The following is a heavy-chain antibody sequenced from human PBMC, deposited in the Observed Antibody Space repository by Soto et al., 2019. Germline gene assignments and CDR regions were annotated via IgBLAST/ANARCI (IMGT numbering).Heavy chain of an antibody. D-gene: IGHD1-26*01. CDR3: ASAARAGAPDY. CDR2: IIPILGIA. Sequence: QVQLVQSGAEVKKPGSSVKVSCKASGGTFSSYTISWVRQAPGQGLEWMGRIIPILGIANYAQKFQGRVTIAADKSTSTAYMELSSLRSEDTAVYYCASAARAGAPDYWGQGTLVTVSS. V-gene: IGHV1-69*02. J-gene: IGHJ4*02. CDR1: GGTFSSYT.